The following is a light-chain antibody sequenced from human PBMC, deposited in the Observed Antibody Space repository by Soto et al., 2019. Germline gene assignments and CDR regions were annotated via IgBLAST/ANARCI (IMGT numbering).Light chain of an antibody. Sequence: QSVLTQPPSASGSPGQSVTISCIGTSSDVGGYNHVSWYQQHPGKAPKLMISEVNKRSSGVPDRFSGSKSGDTASLTVSGLQAEDEADYYCSSFAVIHNYVFGTGTKLTVL. CDR2: EVN. CDR3: SSFAVIHNYV. V-gene: IGLV2-8*01. CDR1: SSDVGGYNH. J-gene: IGLJ1*01.